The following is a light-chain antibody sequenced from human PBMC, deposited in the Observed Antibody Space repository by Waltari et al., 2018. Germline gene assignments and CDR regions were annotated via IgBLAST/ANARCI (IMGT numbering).Light chain of an antibody. CDR1: SPKIGSNP. CDR2: STN. V-gene: IGLV1-44*01. J-gene: IGLJ7*01. CDR3: ATWDDSLNSAV. Sequence: QSVLSQPPSASGTPGLRVPISCSGSSPKIGSNPVNWYQQLPGAAPKLLICSTNHRPAGVLDRFSGSKSGTSASLAIIGLQSEDEADYYCATWDDSLNSAVVGGGTQLSVL.